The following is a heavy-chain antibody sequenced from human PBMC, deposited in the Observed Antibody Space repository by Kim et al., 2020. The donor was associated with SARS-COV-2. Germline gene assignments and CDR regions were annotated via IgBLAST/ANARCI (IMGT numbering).Heavy chain of an antibody. D-gene: IGHD6-6*01. CDR1: GDSVSSNSAS. Sequence: SQTLSLTCAISGDSVSSNSASWTWIRQSPSRGLEWLGRTYYRSKWSYDYAVSVKGRITISPDTSKNLFSLQLNSVTPEDTAVYYCVRASRGSSDFNYWGQGALDTVSA. J-gene: IGHJ4*02. CDR2: TYYRSKWSY. CDR3: VRASRGSSDFNY. V-gene: IGHV6-1*01.